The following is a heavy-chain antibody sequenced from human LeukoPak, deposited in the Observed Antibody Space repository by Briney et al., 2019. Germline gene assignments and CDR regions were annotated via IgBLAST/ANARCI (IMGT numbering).Heavy chain of an antibody. CDR1: GGSFSGYY. D-gene: IGHD3-10*01. CDR3: ARGERGFDY. J-gene: IGHJ4*02. CDR2: INHSGST. V-gene: IGHV4-34*01. Sequence: PSETLSLTCAVYGGSFSGYYWSWIRPPPGKGLEWIGEINHSGSTNYNPSLKSRVTKSVDKSKNQFSLKLSSVTAADTAVYYCARGERGFDYWGQGTLVTVSS.